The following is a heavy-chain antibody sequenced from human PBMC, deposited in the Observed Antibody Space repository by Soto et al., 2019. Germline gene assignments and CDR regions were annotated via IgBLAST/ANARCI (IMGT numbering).Heavy chain of an antibody. Sequence: SVKFSCKASGGTFSSYAISWVRQAPGQGLEWMGGIIPIFGTANYAQKFQGRVTITADKSTSTAYMELSSLRSEDTAVYYCARGRGDLAAALYYFAYWGQGTLGTVSA. D-gene: IGHD6-13*01. CDR3: ARGRGDLAAALYYFAY. V-gene: IGHV1-69*06. CDR2: IIPIFGTA. J-gene: IGHJ4*02. CDR1: GGTFSSYA.